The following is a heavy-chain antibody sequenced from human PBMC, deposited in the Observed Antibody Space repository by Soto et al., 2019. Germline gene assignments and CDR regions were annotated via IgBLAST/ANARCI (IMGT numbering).Heavy chain of an antibody. CDR1: GFTFSTYA. Sequence: GGSLRLSCAASGFTFSTYAMSWVRQAPGKGLEWVSVISGSGGSTYYADSVKGRFTISRDNSKNTLFLQMNSLRAEDTAVYYCAKRNDIVIESTAMAYYYYAMDVWGQGTTVTVSS. CDR3: AKRNDIVIESTAMAYYYYAMDV. D-gene: IGHD2-2*01. V-gene: IGHV3-23*01. CDR2: ISGSGGST. J-gene: IGHJ6*02.